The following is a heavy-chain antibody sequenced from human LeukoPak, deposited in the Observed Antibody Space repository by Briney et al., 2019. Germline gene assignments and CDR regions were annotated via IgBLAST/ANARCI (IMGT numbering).Heavy chain of an antibody. J-gene: IGHJ4*02. Sequence: ASVKVSCKATGYIFTTYDINWVRQASGHRLEWLGWMSPNSGNTGYAQNFQGRVLMTRSTALSTAYMVLSSLNSDDTAVYYCPRGPPNWGFDFWGQGTLVTVSS. CDR2: MSPNSGNT. D-gene: IGHD7-27*01. V-gene: IGHV1-8*01. CDR3: PRGPPNWGFDF. CDR1: GYIFTTYD.